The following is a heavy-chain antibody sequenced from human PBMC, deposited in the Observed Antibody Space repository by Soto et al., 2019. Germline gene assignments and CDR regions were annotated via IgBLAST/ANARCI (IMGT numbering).Heavy chain of an antibody. CDR2: IYYSGST. CDR1: GGSISSYY. J-gene: IGHJ4*02. CDR3: TRHPPGPEYYFDY. Sequence: SETLSLTCTVSGGSISSYYWSWIRQPPGKGLEWIGYIYYSGSTNYNPSLQSRVTISVDTSKNQFTRTLSSVTAADTAVYYCTRHPPGPEYYFDYWGQGTLVTVSS. V-gene: IGHV4-59*08.